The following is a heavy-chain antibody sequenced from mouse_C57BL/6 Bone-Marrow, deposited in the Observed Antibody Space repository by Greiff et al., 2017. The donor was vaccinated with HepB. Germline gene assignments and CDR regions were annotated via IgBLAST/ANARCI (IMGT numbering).Heavy chain of an antibody. CDR1: GFNIKNTY. D-gene: IGHD1-1*01. J-gene: IGHJ4*01. CDR2: IDPANGNT. CDR3: AREGPFITTAYYYAMDY. Sequence: EVKLQESVAELVRPGASVKLSCTASGFNIKNTYMHWVKQRPEQGLEWIERIDPANGNTKYAPKFQGKATITADTSSNTAYLQLSSLTSEDTAIYYCAREGPFITTAYYYAMDYWGQGTSVTVSS. V-gene: IGHV14-3*01.